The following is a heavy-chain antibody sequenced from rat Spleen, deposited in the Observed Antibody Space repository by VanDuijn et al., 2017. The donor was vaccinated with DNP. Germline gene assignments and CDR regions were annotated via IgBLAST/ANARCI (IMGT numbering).Heavy chain of an antibody. CDR1: GFNFNDYW. Sequence: EVKLVESGGGLVQPGGSLKLSCAASGFNFNDYWMGWVRQAPGKGLEWMGEIKQDSSIKNYNPSLRDRFTISRDNDRNSLYLQMNNLGSEDTAIYYCVNRGTGSDNWFAYWGQGTLVTVSS. CDR2: IKQDSSIK. J-gene: IGHJ3*01. V-gene: IGHV4-2*01. D-gene: IGHD5-1*01. CDR3: VNRGTGSDNWFAY.